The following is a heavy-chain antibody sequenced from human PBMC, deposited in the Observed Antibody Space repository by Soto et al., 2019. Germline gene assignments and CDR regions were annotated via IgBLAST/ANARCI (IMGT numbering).Heavy chain of an antibody. J-gene: IGHJ6*02. V-gene: IGHV1-69*13. CDR3: ARRKDIVVVPAAPYYYYYDGMDV. Sequence: SVKVSCKASGGTFSSYAISWVRQAPGQGLEWMGGIIPIFGTANYAQKFQGRVTITADESTSTAYMELSSLRSEDTAVYYCARRKDIVVVPAAPYYYYYDGMDVWGQGTTVTVS. CDR2: IIPIFGTA. D-gene: IGHD2-2*01. CDR1: GGTFSSYA.